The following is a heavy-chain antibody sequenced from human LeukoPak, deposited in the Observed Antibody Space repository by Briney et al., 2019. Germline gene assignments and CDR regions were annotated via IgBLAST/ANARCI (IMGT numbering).Heavy chain of an antibody. J-gene: IGHJ4*02. CDR2: IYYSGST. CDR1: GGSISSSSYY. D-gene: IGHD3/OR15-3a*01. Sequence: PSETLSLTCTVSGGSISSSSYYWGWIRQPPGKGLEWIGSIYYSGSTYYNPSLKSQVSISIDTSKNQFSLRLTSVTAADTAVYYCARQTGSGLFILPGGQGTLVTVSS. CDR3: ARQTGSGLFILP. V-gene: IGHV4-39*01.